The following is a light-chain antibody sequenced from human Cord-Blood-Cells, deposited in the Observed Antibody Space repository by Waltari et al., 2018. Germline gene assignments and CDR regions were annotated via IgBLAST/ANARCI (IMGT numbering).Light chain of an antibody. CDR2: HVS. CDR3: SSYTSSSALV. J-gene: IGLJ1*01. CDR1: SSDVRGYNY. Sequence: QSALTQPASVSGSPGPSITISCTGTSSDVRGYNYVSWYQQHPGKAPQLMIYHVSNRLSGLPNRFSGSKTGNTAALTISGLEGEDEADYYCSSYTSSSALVFGTGTKVTVL. V-gene: IGLV2-14*01.